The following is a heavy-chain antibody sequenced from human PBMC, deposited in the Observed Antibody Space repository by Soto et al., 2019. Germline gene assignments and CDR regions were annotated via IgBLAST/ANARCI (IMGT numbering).Heavy chain of an antibody. CDR3: AIDCITTSCYSGYYYYGMDV. Sequence: GASVKVSCKASGYTFTTYAVHWVRQAPGQRPEWMGWFNAGNGNTKYSQKFQGRVTITMDTSATTAYMELSSLRSEDTAVYYCAIDCITTSCYSGYYYYGMDVWGQGTTVTVSS. CDR1: GYTFTTYA. J-gene: IGHJ6*02. D-gene: IGHD2-2*01. V-gene: IGHV1-3*01. CDR2: FNAGNGNT.